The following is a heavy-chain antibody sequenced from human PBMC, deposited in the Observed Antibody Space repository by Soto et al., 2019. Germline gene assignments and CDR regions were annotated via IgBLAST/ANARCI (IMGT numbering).Heavy chain of an antibody. V-gene: IGHV4-34*01. D-gene: IGHD7-27*01. Sequence: QVQLQQWGAGLLKPSETLSLTCAVYGRSFSGYYWNWIRQPPGKGLEWIGEINHSGSTNYNPSLTRRVTISVDTSKKKFSMKLSSVTAADKAVYYCARGWGRIFDYWGQGTLVTVSS. CDR1: GRSFSGYY. CDR2: INHSGST. CDR3: ARGWGRIFDY. J-gene: IGHJ4*02.